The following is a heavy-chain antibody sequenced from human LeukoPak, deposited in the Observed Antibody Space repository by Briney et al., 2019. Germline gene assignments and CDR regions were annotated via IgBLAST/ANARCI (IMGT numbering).Heavy chain of an antibody. CDR1: GFTFSYYY. J-gene: IGHJ3*02. D-gene: IGHD2-21*02. Sequence: GGSLRLSCAASGFTFSYYYMSGVRQAPGKGLEWVSAISGSGGSTYYADSVKGRFTISRDNSKNTLYLQMNSLRAEDTAVYYCARIYCGGDCLDAAPLSDAFDIWGQGTMVTVSS. CDR3: ARIYCGGDCLDAAPLSDAFDI. CDR2: ISGSGGST. V-gene: IGHV3-23*01.